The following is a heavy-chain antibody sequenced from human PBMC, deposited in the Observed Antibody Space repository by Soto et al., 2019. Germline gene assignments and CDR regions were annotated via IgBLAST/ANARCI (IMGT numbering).Heavy chain of an antibody. Sequence: GGSLRLSCSASGFTFSSYAMTWVRQAPGKGLEWVSNVSRNGDNTYYADSVKGRFTISRDNSKNTLYFQMNSLRAEDTAVYYCAKHLCSGGGCPHDAFDIWGQGTMVTVSS. V-gene: IGHV3-23*01. J-gene: IGHJ3*02. CDR2: VSRNGDNT. D-gene: IGHD2-15*01. CDR3: AKHLCSGGGCPHDAFDI. CDR1: GFTFSSYA.